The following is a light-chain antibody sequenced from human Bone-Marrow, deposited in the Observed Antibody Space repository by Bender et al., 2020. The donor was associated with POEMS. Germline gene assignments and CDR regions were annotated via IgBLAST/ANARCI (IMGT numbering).Light chain of an antibody. J-gene: IGLJ2*01. CDR2: LNSDGSH. CDR1: SGLSSYA. Sequence: QFVLTQSPSASASLGASVKLTCTLTSGLSSYAIAWHQQQPEKGPRYLMKLNSDGSHSKGDGIPDRFSGSSSGAERYLTISSLQSEDEADYYCQTWGTGIQIFGGGTKLTVL. V-gene: IGLV4-69*01. CDR3: QTWGTGIQI.